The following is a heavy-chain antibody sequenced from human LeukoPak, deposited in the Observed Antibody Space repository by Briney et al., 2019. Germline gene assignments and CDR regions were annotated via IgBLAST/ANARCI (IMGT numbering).Heavy chain of an antibody. J-gene: IGHJ4*02. D-gene: IGHD3-10*01. CDR3: ASTYYYGSGTDT. CDR1: GGSISSSSYY. V-gene: IGHV4-39*07. CDR2: IYYSGST. Sequence: PSETLSLTCTVSGGSISSSSYYWGWIRQPPGKGLEWIGSIYYSGSTYYNPSLKSRVTISVDTSKNQFSLKLSSVTAADTAVYYCASTYYYGSGTDTWGQGTLVTVSS.